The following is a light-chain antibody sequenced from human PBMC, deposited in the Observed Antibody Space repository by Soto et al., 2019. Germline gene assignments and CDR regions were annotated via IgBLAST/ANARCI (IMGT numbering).Light chain of an antibody. Sequence: QSVLTQPASVSGSPGQSITIYCTGTSSDVGSYNLVSWYQQHPGKAPKLMIYEGSKRPSGVSKRFSGSKSGNTASLTISGLQAEDEADYYCCSYAGSSAVFGAGTQLTVL. CDR2: EGS. J-gene: IGLJ7*01. CDR3: CSYAGSSAV. V-gene: IGLV2-23*01. CDR1: SSDVGSYNL.